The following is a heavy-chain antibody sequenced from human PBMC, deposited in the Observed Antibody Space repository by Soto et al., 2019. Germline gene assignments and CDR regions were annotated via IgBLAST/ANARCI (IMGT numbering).Heavy chain of an antibody. J-gene: IGHJ4*02. D-gene: IGHD3-22*01. V-gene: IGHV3-21*01. Sequence: GGSLRLSCAASGFTFSSYSMNWVRQAPGKGLEWVSSISSSSSYIYYADSVKGRFTISRDDAKNSLYLQMNSLRAEDTAVYYCARTVVVEDYFDYWGQGTLVTVSS. CDR2: ISSSSSYI. CDR1: GFTFSSYS. CDR3: ARTVVVEDYFDY.